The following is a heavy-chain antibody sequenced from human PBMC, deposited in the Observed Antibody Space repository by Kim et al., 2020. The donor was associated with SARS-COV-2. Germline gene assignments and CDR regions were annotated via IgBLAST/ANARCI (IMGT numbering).Heavy chain of an antibody. J-gene: IGHJ6*02. Sequence: SETLSLTCTVSNGSISSYYWSWIRQPPGKGLEWIGYIYYSGSTNYNPSLKSRVTISVDTSKNQFSLSLTSVTAADTAVYYCARMRDYYYYGMDVWGQGTTVTVSS. D-gene: IGHD3-10*01. V-gene: IGHV4-59*01. CDR1: NGSISSYY. CDR2: IYYSGST. CDR3: ARMRDYYYYGMDV.